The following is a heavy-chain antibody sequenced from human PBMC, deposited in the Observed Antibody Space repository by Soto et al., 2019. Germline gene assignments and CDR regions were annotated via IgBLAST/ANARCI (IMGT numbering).Heavy chain of an antibody. CDR3: ARERGYYYDSSGLGMDV. D-gene: IGHD3-22*01. CDR1: GGSISSSNW. V-gene: IGHV4-4*02. CDR2: IYHSGST. Sequence: PSETLSLTCAVSGGSISSSNWWSWVRQPPGKGLEWIGEIYHSGSTNYNPSLKSRVTISVDKSKNQFSLKLSSVTAADTAVYYCARERGYYYDSSGLGMDVWGQGTTVTVS. J-gene: IGHJ6*02.